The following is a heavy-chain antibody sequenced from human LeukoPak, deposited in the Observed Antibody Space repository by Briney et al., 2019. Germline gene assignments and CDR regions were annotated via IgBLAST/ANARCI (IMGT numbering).Heavy chain of an antibody. D-gene: IGHD3-3*01. V-gene: IGHV4-34*01. Sequence: SETLSLTCAVYGGSFSGYYWSWIRQPPGKGLEWIGEINHSGSTNYNPSLKGRVTISVDTSKNQFSLKLSSVTAADTAVYYCASRGYDFWSGYYTDIFDYWGQGTLVTVSS. CDR2: INHSGST. J-gene: IGHJ4*02. CDR1: GGSFSGYY. CDR3: ASRGYDFWSGYYTDIFDY.